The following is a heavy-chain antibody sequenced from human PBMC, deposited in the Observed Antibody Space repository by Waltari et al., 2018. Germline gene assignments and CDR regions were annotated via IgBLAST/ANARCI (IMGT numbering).Heavy chain of an antibody. CDR3: ASPHYYDSSGSPDY. V-gene: IGHV3-21*01. D-gene: IGHD3-22*01. J-gene: IGHJ4*02. CDR2: SSSSSSYI. Sequence: EVQLVESGGGLVKPGGSLRLSCAASGFTFSSYSMHWVRQAPGKGIEWVSSSSSSSSYIYYADSVKGRFTISRDNAKNSLYLQMNSLRAEDTAVYYCASPHYYDSSGSPDYWGQGTLVTVSS. CDR1: GFTFSSYS.